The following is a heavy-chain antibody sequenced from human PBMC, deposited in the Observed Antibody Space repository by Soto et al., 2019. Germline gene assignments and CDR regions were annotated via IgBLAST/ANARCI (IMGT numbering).Heavy chain of an antibody. CDR2: IYYSGST. CDR3: ARVWGPAAPYYFDY. V-gene: IGHV4-31*03. CDR1: GGSISSGGYY. D-gene: IGHD2-2*01. Sequence: TLSLTCTVSGGSISSGGYYWSGIRQHPGKGLEWIGYIYYSGSTYYNPSLKSRVTISVDTSKNQFSLKLSSVTAADTAVYYCARVWGPAAPYYFDYWGQGTLVTVSS. J-gene: IGHJ4*02.